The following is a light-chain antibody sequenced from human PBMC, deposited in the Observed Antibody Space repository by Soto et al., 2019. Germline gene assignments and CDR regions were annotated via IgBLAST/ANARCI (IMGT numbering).Light chain of an antibody. J-gene: IGKJ4*01. Sequence: EIVLTQSPATLSLSPGERATLSCRASQSVSRYLAWYQQKPGQAPRLLIYDASNRATGIPARFSGSGSGTDFTLTISSLEPEDCAVYYCQQRSNSPLTFGGGTKVVTK. CDR3: QQRSNSPLT. CDR1: QSVSRY. CDR2: DAS. V-gene: IGKV3-11*01.